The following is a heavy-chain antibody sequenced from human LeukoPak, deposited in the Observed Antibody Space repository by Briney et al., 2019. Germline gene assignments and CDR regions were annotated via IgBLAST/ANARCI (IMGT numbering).Heavy chain of an antibody. D-gene: IGHD4-17*01. CDR2: IYYSVST. CDR3: ARVPTVTFFDY. Sequence: ASQTLSLTCTVSGGSISSSSYYWGWIRQPPGKGLEWIGSIYYSVSTYYNPSLKSRVTISVDTSKNQFSLKLSSVTAADTAVYYCARVPTVTFFDYWGQGTLVTVSS. V-gene: IGHV4-39*07. J-gene: IGHJ4*02. CDR1: GGSISSSSYY.